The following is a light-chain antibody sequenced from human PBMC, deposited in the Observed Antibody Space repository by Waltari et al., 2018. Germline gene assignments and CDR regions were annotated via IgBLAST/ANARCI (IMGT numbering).Light chain of an antibody. CDR1: SSDVGSYNL. J-gene: IGLJ2*01. Sequence: QSALTQPASVSGSPGQSITISCTGTSSDVGSYNLVSWYQQHPGKAPTLMIYEVSKLPSGVSNRFSGSKSGNTASLTISGLQAEDEADYYCCSYAGSSTFVVFGGGTKLTVL. CDR2: EVS. CDR3: CSYAGSSTFVV. V-gene: IGLV2-23*02.